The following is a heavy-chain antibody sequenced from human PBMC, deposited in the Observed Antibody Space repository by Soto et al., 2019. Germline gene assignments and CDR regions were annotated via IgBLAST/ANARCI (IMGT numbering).Heavy chain of an antibody. CDR1: GLAFSTADRA. J-gene: IGHJ4*02. V-gene: IGHV2-5*02. CDR3: AHGRTSGKTIFFEY. D-gene: IGHD1-1*01. CDR2: IDGDHNK. Sequence: QITVKESGPALVKPTQTLTLTCTFSGLAFSTADRAVGWIRQAPGKALDWLALIDGDHNKRYSPSLKNRPTIASGTSKNQVVLTMTDMDPVDTATYPCAHGRTSGKTIFFEYWGQGTLVTVSA.